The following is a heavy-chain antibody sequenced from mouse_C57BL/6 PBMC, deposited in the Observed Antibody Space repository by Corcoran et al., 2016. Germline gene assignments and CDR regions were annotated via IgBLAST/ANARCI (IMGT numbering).Heavy chain of an antibody. Sequence: QDQLQQSGAELARPGASVKLSCKASGYTFTSYGISWVKQGTGQGLEWIGEIYPRSGNTYYNEKFKGKATLTADKSSSTAYMELRSLTSEDSAVYFCAMGNYDRGLFAYWGQGTLVTVSA. V-gene: IGHV1-81*01. CDR3: AMGNYDRGLFAY. J-gene: IGHJ3*01. CDR2: IYPRSGNT. CDR1: GYTFTSYG. D-gene: IGHD2-1*01.